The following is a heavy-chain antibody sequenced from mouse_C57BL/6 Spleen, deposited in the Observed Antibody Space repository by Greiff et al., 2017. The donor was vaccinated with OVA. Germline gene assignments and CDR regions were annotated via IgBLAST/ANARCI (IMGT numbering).Heavy chain of an antibody. CDR2: INPNTVGS. J-gene: IGHJ2*01. V-gene: IGHV1-26*01. CDR3: ARSPYGYDSYFDY. CDR1: GYTFTDYY. Sequence: VQLQQSGPELVKPGASVKISCKASGYTFTDYYMNRVKQSHGKSLEWIGDINPNTVGSSYNQKFKGKATLTVDKSSSTSYMELRSLTSEDSAVYYCARSPYGYDSYFDYWGQGTTLTVSS. D-gene: IGHD2-2*01.